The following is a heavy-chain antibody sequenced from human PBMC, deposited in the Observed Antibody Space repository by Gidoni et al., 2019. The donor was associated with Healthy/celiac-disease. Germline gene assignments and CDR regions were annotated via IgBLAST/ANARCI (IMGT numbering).Heavy chain of an antibody. CDR2: IDYSGRT. V-gene: IGHV4-31*03. J-gene: IGHJ4*02. Sequence: QVQLQESGPGLVKPSQTLSLPCTFSVCSISSGGYYWSWIHQHPGKGLEWIGSIDYSGRTYYNPALKSRVTITVDTSKNQCSLKLSSVTAADTAVYYCARGATVVTPSFDYWGQGTLVTVSS. D-gene: IGHD4-17*01. CDR1: VCSISSGGYY. CDR3: ARGATVVTPSFDY.